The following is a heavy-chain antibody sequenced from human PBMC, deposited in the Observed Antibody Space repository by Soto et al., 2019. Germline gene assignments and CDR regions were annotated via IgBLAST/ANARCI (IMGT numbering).Heavy chain of an antibody. V-gene: IGHV4-59*01. CDR2: IYYSGST. D-gene: IGHD1-1*01. J-gene: IGHJ5*02. CDR3: ARHPGTNWFDP. CDR1: GGSISSYY. Sequence: SETLSLTCTVSGGSISSYYWSWIRQPPGKGLEWIGYIYYSGSTNYNPSLKSRVTISVDTSKNQFSLKLSSVAAADTAVYYCARHPGTNWFDPWGQGTLVTVS.